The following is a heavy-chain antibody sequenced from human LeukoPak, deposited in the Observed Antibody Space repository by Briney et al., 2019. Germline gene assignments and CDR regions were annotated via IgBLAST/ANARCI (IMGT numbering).Heavy chain of an antibody. CDR1: GGSISGYY. Sequence: PSETLSLTCTVSGGSISGYYWSWIRQSPGKGLEWIGYIYYSGNTHYNPSLQSRITISVDTCRNQLSLKLRSVTAADTAVYYCARVTGTTSWFDPWGQGTLVTVSS. CDR3: ARVTGTTSWFDP. D-gene: IGHD1-20*01. J-gene: IGHJ5*02. CDR2: IYYSGNT. V-gene: IGHV4-59*12.